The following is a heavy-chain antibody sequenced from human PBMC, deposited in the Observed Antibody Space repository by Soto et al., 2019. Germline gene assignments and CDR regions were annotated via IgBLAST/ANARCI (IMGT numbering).Heavy chain of an antibody. CDR1: GFSLTTSGVG. D-gene: IGHD3-3*01. CDR2: IYWDDDK. J-gene: IGHJ4*02. V-gene: IGHV2-5*02. CDR3: AHRVLRAVFGLVTTTAIYFDF. Sequence: QITLNESGPTVVKPTETLTLTCTFSGFSLTTSGVGVGWVRQSPGKAPEWLAFIYWDDDKRYSTSLKSRLTITXXXXXXXXXXXXXXXXXXXXXXXXCAHRVLRAVFGLVTTTAIYFDFWGQGTPVVVSS.